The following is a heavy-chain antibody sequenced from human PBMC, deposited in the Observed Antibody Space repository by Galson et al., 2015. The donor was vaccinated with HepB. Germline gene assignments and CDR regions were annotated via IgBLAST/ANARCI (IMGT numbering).Heavy chain of an antibody. J-gene: IGHJ5*02. V-gene: IGHV1-2*06. D-gene: IGHD6-19*01. CDR2: INPNSGGT. CDR1: GYTFTGYH. CDR3: AREPNLVYSSGCYYH. Sequence: SVKVSCKASGYTFTGYHMHWVRQAPGQGLEWMGRINPNSGGTNYAQKFQGRVTMTRDTSISTAYMELSRLRSDDTAVYYCAREPNLVYSSGCYYHWGQGTLVTVSS.